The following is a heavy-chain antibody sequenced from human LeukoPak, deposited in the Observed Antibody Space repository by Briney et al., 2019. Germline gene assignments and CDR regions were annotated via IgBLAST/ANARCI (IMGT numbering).Heavy chain of an antibody. J-gene: IGHJ5*02. CDR2: ISGSGGST. D-gene: IGHD3-3*01. CDR1: GFTFSSYA. CDR3: AKDQRITIFGVVIMGGDNWFDP. Sequence: AGGSLRLSCAASGFTFSSYAMSWVHQAPGKGLEWVSAISGSGGSTYYADSVKGRFTISRDNSKNTLYLQMNSLRAEDTAVYYCAKDQRITIFGVVIMGGDNWFDPWGQGTLVTVSS. V-gene: IGHV3-23*01.